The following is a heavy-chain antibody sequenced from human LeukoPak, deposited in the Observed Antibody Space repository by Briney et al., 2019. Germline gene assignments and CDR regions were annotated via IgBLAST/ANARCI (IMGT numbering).Heavy chain of an antibody. J-gene: IGHJ4*02. CDR3: AKIYGRSSGYYIYGEGYFDY. V-gene: IGHV4-34*01. Sequence: PSETLSLTCAVYGGSFSGYYWSWIRQPPGKGLEWIGEINHSGSTNYNPSLKSRVTISVDTSKNQFSLKLSSVTAADTAVYYCAKIYGRSSGYYIYGEGYFDYWGQGTLVTVSS. D-gene: IGHD3-22*01. CDR1: GGSFSGYY. CDR2: INHSGST.